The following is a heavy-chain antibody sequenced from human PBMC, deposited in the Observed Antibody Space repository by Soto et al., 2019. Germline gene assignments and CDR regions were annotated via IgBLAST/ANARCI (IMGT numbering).Heavy chain of an antibody. D-gene: IGHD6-19*01. V-gene: IGHV1-2*02. CDR1: GYTFTGYY. Sequence: ASVKVSCKTSGYTFTGYYIHWIRQAPGQGLEWMGWINPNSGDTNFSQEFQGRVTMTSDTSITTAYVELTRLRSDDTAVYYCARREQWLENFDYWGQGTLVTVSS. J-gene: IGHJ4*02. CDR3: ARREQWLENFDY. CDR2: INPNSGDT.